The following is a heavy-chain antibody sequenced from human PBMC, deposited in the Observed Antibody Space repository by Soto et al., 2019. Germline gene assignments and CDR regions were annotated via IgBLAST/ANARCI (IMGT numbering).Heavy chain of an antibody. Sequence: SETLSLTCAVYGGSFSGYYWSWIRQPPGKGLEWIGEINHSGSTNYNPSLKSRVTISVDTSKNQFSLKLSSVTAADTAVYYCARVDYYGSGSYYKRAWFDPWGQGTXVTVSS. V-gene: IGHV4-34*01. CDR2: INHSGST. J-gene: IGHJ5*02. CDR1: GGSFSGYY. CDR3: ARVDYYGSGSYYKRAWFDP. D-gene: IGHD3-10*01.